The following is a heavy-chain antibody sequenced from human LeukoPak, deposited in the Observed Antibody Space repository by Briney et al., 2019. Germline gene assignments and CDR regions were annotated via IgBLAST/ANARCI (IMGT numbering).Heavy chain of an antibody. J-gene: IGHJ5*02. CDR2: IYYSGST. V-gene: IGHV4-59*01. D-gene: IGHD2/OR15-2a*01. CDR1: GGSITNYY. CDR3: ARGKELSLDP. Sequence: SETLSLTCTVSGGSITNYYWSWIRQSPGKGLDWIGYIYYSGSTNYNPSLKSRVTMSVDTSKSQFSLKLSSVTAADTAVYYCARGKELSLDPWGQGTLVTVSS.